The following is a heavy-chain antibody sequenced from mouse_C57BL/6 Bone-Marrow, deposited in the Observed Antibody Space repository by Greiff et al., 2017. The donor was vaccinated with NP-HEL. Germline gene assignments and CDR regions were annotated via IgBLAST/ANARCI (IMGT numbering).Heavy chain of an antibody. CDR1: GFTFTDYY. CDR2: IRNKANGYTT. V-gene: IGHV7-3*01. CDR3: ARYGGYWYFDV. J-gene: IGHJ1*03. Sequence: EVMLVESGGGLVQPGGSLSLSCAASGFTFTDYYMSWVRQPPGKALEWLGFIRNKANGYTTEYSASVKGRFTISRDNSQSILYLQMNTLRAEDSATYDCARYGGYWYFDVWGTGTTVTVSS.